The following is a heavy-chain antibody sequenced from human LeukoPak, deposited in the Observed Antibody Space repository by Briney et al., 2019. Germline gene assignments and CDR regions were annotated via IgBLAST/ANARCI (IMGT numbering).Heavy chain of an antibody. J-gene: IGHJ4*02. V-gene: IGHV1-18*01. D-gene: IGHD6-13*01. Sequence: ASVKVSCKTSGYTFTTYGINWMRQAPGQGLEWMGCISPYNGNTKYAQKFQGRVTMTTDTSTTTAYVEVRSLTSDDTAVYYCARDMSSWQQLIFPDSWGQGTLVTVSS. CDR1: GYTFTTYG. CDR3: ARDMSSWQQLIFPDS. CDR2: ISPYNGNT.